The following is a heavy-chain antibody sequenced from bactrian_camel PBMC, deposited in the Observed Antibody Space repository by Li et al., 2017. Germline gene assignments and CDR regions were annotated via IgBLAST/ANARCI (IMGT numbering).Heavy chain of an antibody. J-gene: IGHJ4*01. D-gene: IGHD3*01. CDR1: GFTFDDSE. CDR2: ISADGST. V-gene: IGHV3S63*01. Sequence: HVQLVESGGGSVQAGETLRLSCTASGFTFDDSERGWFRQVPGKECELVSFISADGSTYYANSVKGRFTISQDNAKNTLYLQMNNLKPEDTAMYYCAAGNGYAQLSTHRGQGTQVTVS.